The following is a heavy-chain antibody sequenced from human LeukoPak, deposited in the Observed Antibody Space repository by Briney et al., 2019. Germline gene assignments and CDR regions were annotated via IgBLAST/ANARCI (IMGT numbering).Heavy chain of an antibody. Sequence: SETLSLTCTVSGGSISSSSYYWGWIRQPPGKGLEWIGSIYYSGSTYYNPSLKCRVTISVDTSKNQFSLKLSSVTAADTAVYYCARQDYDFWSGYYTQFDYWGQGTLVTVSS. V-gene: IGHV4-39*01. J-gene: IGHJ4*02. CDR3: ARQDYDFWSGYYTQFDY. D-gene: IGHD3-3*01. CDR1: GGSISSSSYY. CDR2: IYYSGST.